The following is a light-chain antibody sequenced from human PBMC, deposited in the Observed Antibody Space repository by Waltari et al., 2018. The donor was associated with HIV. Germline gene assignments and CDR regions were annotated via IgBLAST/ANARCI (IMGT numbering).Light chain of an antibody. V-gene: IGLV2-14*01. CDR2: EVS. CDR1: SSDVGGYNY. CDR3: SSYTSSSTPHVV. Sequence: QSALTQPASVSGSPGQSITISCTGTSSDVGGYNYVPWYQQHPGKAPKLMIYEVSNRPSGVSNHFSGSKSGNTASLTISGLQAEDEADYYCSSYTSSSTPHVVFGGGTKLTVL. J-gene: IGLJ2*01.